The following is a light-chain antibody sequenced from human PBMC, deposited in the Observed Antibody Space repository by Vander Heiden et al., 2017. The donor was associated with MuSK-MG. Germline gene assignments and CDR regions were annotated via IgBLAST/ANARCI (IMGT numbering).Light chain of an antibody. CDR1: SSDIGAYDF. V-gene: IGLV2-8*01. Sequence: QSALTQPPSASGWPGQSITIACAGTSSDIGAYDFGSWSQPHPGKAPRPLISEVSQGPSWVSDLCSGSTSGTTSHLTISGLRPVAEAASYGSCVGCDSDSYLSFGGGTKLTCL. CDR2: EVS. CDR3: SCVGCDSDSYLS. J-gene: IGLJ2*01.